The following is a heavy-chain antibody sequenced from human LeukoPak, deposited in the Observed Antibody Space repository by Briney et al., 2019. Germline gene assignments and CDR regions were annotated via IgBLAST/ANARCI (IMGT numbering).Heavy chain of an antibody. D-gene: IGHD3-10*01. CDR2: IYYSGST. Sequence: PSETLSPSCTVSGGSIRIGNYYWGWIRQPPGKGLEWIGYIYYSGSTYYNPSLKSRVTISVDRSKNQFSLKLSSVTAADTAVYYCARDSHEITMVRGVIITGERRNWFDPWGQGTLVTVSS. CDR1: GGSIRIGNYY. CDR3: ARDSHEITMVRGVIITGERRNWFDP. V-gene: IGHV4-30-4*01. J-gene: IGHJ5*02.